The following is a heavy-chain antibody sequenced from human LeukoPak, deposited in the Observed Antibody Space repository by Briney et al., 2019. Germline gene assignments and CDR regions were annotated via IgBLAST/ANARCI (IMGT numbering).Heavy chain of an antibody. CDR2: VKSKGGGGSV. J-gene: IGHJ6*02. D-gene: IGHD4-17*01. V-gene: IGHV3-15*07. CDR3: ARDSVPTYGDYDTVGSSYYYYGMDV. CDR1: GFTVSSAW. Sequence: GGSLRLSCAVSGFTVSSAWMIWVRQAPGSGLEWVGRVKSKGGGGSVDYAAPVKGRFTISRDNSKNTLYLQMNSLRAEDTAVYYCARDSVPTYGDYDTVGSSYYYYGMDVWGQGTTVTVSS.